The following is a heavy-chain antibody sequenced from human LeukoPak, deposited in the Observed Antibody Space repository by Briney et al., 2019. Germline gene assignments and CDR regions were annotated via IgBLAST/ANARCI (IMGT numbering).Heavy chain of an antibody. Sequence: GASVNVSYKASGGTFSSYAISWVRQAPGQGLEWMGGIIPIFGTANYAQKFQGRVTITADESTSTAYMELSSLRSEDTAVYYCASTKYSYGYPHDYFDYWGQGTLVTVSS. V-gene: IGHV1-69*13. CDR1: GGTFSSYA. CDR2: IIPIFGTA. CDR3: ASTKYSYGYPHDYFDY. J-gene: IGHJ4*02. D-gene: IGHD5-18*01.